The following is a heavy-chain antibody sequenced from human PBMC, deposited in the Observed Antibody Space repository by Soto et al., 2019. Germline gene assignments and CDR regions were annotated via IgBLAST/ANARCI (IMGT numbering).Heavy chain of an antibody. Sequence: QVQLVQSWAEVKKPGASVKVSCKASGYTFTSYDINWVRQATGQGLEWMGWMNPNSGNTGYAQKFQGRATMTRNTSIITGYMELSSMRSAETAVYYCARERSGSSDYWGQGTLVTVSS. CDR3: ARERSGSSDY. V-gene: IGHV1-8*01. CDR2: MNPNSGNT. J-gene: IGHJ4*02. CDR1: GYTFTSYD. D-gene: IGHD1-26*01.